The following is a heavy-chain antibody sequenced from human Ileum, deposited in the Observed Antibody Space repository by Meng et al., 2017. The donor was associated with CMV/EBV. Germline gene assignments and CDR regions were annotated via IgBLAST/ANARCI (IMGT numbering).Heavy chain of an antibody. CDR3: ARSSGYCDDATCYSIVGAGHGNFFDL. CDR2: TPHAGVT. D-gene: IGHD2-15*01. J-gene: IGHJ5*02. V-gene: IGHV4-59*03. Sequence: WRCRRPCPSKRLEYIGFTPHAGVTKYSPSLKSRLTMSVDTSKNQFSLHLTSVTAADTAIYYCARSSGYCDDATCYSIVGAGHGNFFDLWGLGALVTVSS.